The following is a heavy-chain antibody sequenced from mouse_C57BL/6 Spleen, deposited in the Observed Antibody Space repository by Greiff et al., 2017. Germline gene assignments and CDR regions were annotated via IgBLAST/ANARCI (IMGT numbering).Heavy chain of an antibody. CDR1: GYTFTDSN. Sequence: VQLQQSGPELVKPGASVKMSCKASGYTFTDSNMHWVKQSHGKSLEWMGYINPNNGGTSYNQKFKGKATLTVNKSSSTAYMELRSLTSEDSAVYYCARTLDYYGSAMDYWGQGTSVTVSS. D-gene: IGHD1-1*01. CDR3: ARTLDYYGSAMDY. CDR2: INPNNGGT. V-gene: IGHV1-22*01. J-gene: IGHJ4*01.